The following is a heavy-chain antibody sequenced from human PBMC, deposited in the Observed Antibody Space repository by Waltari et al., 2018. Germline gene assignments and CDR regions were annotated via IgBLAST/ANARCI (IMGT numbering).Heavy chain of an antibody. D-gene: IGHD3-22*01. Sequence: QVQLVQSGAEVKKPGSSVKVSCKASGGTFSSYAISWVRQAPGQGLEWMGGIIPSFGTANYAQKFQGRVTITTDESTSTAYMELSSLRSEDTAVYYCARGLYYYDSSGYYPPFDWGQGTLVTVSS. CDR3: ARGLYYYDSSGYYPPFD. J-gene: IGHJ4*02. CDR2: IIPSFGTA. V-gene: IGHV1-69*05. CDR1: GGTFSSYA.